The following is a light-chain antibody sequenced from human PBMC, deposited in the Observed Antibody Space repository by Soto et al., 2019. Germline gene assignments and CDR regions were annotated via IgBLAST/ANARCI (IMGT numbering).Light chain of an antibody. CDR3: QQYDSWPPYT. V-gene: IGKV1-33*01. Sequence: DIQMTQSPSSLSVSVRDRVTITCQASQDISNSLNWYQHKPGKAPKLLIYDASTLEIGVPSRFSGSGLGTDFTFTISGLQPEDIATYYCQQYDSWPPYTFGQGTKV. CDR1: QDISNS. J-gene: IGKJ2*01. CDR2: DAS.